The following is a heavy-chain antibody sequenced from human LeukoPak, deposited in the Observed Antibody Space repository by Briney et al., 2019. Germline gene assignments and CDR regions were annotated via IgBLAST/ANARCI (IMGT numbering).Heavy chain of an antibody. CDR3: ARVLGLVDTAMGDAFDI. J-gene: IGHJ3*02. D-gene: IGHD5-18*01. CDR2: MNPNSGNT. CDR1: GYTFTSYD. V-gene: IGHV1-8*01. Sequence: ASVTVSFKASGYTFTSYDINWVRQATGQGLEWMGWMNPNSGNTGYAQKFQGRVTMTRNTSISTAYMELSSLRSEDTAVYYCARVLGLVDTAMGDAFDIWGQGTMVTVSS.